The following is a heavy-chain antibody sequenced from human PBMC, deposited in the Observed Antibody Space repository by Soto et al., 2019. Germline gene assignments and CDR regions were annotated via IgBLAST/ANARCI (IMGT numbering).Heavy chain of an antibody. CDR2: IYPGDSDT. CDR3: ARHVGLRSGGSCYAY. CDR1: GYSFTSYW. D-gene: IGHD2-15*01. Sequence: PGESLKISCKGSGYSFTSYWIGGVRQMPGKGLEWMGIIYPGDSDTRYSPSFQGQVTISADKSISTAYLQWSSLKASDTAMYYCARHVGLRSGGSCYAYWGQGTLVTVSS. J-gene: IGHJ4*02. V-gene: IGHV5-51*01.